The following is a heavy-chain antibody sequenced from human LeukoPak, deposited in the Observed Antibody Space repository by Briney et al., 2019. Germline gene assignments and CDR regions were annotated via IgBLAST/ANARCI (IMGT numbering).Heavy chain of an antibody. CDR3: ARDLLTGDAFDI. Sequence: PGGSLRLSCAASGFTFSSYSMNWVRQAPGKGLEWVSSISSSSSYIYYADSVKGRFTISRDNAKNPLYLQMNSLRAEDTAVYYCARDLLTGDAFDIWGQGTMVTVSS. V-gene: IGHV3-21*01. J-gene: IGHJ3*02. D-gene: IGHD7-27*01. CDR1: GFTFSSYS. CDR2: ISSSSSYI.